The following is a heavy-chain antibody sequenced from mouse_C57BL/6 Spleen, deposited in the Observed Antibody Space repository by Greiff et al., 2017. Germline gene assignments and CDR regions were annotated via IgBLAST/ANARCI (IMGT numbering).Heavy chain of an antibody. V-gene: IGHV1-81*01. J-gene: IGHJ4*01. CDR2: IYPRSGNT. Sequence: VKLVESGAELARPGASVKLSCKASGYTFTSYGISWVKQRTGQGLEWIGEIYPRSGNTYYNEKFKGKATLTAAKSSSTAYMELRSLTSEDSAVYFCARESPIYYDYDRDGLYAMDYWGQGTSVTVSS. CDR3: ARESPIYYDYDRDGLYAMDY. CDR1: GYTFTSYG. D-gene: IGHD2-4*01.